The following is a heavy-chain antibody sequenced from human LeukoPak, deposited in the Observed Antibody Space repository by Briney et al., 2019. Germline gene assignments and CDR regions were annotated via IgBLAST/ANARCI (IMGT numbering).Heavy chain of an antibody. D-gene: IGHD2-2*01. CDR2: INHSGST. CDR3: ARGSVNYCSSTSCSGAFDI. J-gene: IGHJ3*02. CDR1: GGSFSGYY. Sequence: SETLSLTCAVYGGSFSGYYWSWIRQPPGKGLEWIGEINHSGSTNYDPSLKSRVTISVDTSKNQFSLKLSSVTAADTAVYYCARGSVNYCSSTSCSGAFDIWGQGTMVTVSS. V-gene: IGHV4-34*01.